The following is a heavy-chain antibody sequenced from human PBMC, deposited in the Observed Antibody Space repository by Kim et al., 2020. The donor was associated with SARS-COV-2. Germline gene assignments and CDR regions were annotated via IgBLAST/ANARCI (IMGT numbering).Heavy chain of an antibody. J-gene: IGHJ4*02. CDR2: INSDGTTT. Sequence: GGSLRLSCAASGFTFSSYWMHWVRQAPGKGLVWVSRINSDGTTTSYGDSVKGRFTLSRDNAKNTRYLQLNSLRAEDTAVYYCARRAYTSGWWYFDYWGQGTLVTVSS. CDR3: ARRAYTSGWWYFDY. CDR1: GFTFSSYW. V-gene: IGHV3-74*01. D-gene: IGHD6-19*01.